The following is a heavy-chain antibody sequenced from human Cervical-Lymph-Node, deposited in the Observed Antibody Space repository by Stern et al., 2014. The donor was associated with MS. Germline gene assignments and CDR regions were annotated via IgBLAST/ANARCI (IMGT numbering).Heavy chain of an antibody. CDR1: GFTFTSSA. CDR3: AALLSWPRGPGDFDY. D-gene: IGHD6-13*01. V-gene: IGHV1-58*01. Sequence: QLVESGPEVKKPGTSVKVSCKASGFTFTSSAVQWVRQARGQRLEWIGWIVVGSGNTNYAQKFQERVTITRDMSTSTAYMELSSLRSEDTAVYYCAALLSWPRGPGDFDYWGQGTLVTVSS. J-gene: IGHJ4*02. CDR2: IVVGSGNT.